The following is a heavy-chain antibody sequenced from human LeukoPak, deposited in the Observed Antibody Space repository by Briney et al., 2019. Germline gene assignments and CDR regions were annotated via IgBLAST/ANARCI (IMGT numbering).Heavy chain of an antibody. J-gene: IGHJ4*02. D-gene: IGHD5-24*01. CDR1: GYTFTNSG. Sequence: ASVTVSFKASGYTFTNSGISWVRHAPGQGLEWMGWMSGYQGSTKYAQNFQGRVTMTIDTSTCTASMDVRSLRSDDTAVYFCARSDLGTISAGPFNWGEGTLVAVSS. V-gene: IGHV1-18*01. CDR3: ARSDLGTISAGPFN. CDR2: MSGYQGST.